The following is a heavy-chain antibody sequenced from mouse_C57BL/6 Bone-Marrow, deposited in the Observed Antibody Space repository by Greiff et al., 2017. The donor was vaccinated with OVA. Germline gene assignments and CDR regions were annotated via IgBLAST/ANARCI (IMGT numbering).Heavy chain of an antibody. CDR3: ARDYGNYGWFAY. Sequence: QVQLQQSGAELARPGASVKLSCKASGYTFTSYGISWVKQRTGQGLEWIGEIYPRSGNTYYNEKFKGKATLTADKSSSTAYMELRSLTSEDSAVYFCARDYGNYGWFAYWGQGTLVTVSA. CDR1: GYTFTSYG. V-gene: IGHV1-81*01. J-gene: IGHJ3*01. D-gene: IGHD2-1*01. CDR2: IYPRSGNT.